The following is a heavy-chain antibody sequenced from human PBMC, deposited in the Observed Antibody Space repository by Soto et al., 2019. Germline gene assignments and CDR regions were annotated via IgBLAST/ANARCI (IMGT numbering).Heavy chain of an antibody. V-gene: IGHV3-33*01. CDR3: ARDSEQLVRDYGYYYYGMDV. CDR2: IWYDGSNK. CDR1: GFTFSSYG. D-gene: IGHD6-6*01. J-gene: IGHJ6*02. Sequence: QVQLVESGGGVVQPGRSLRLSCAASGFTFSSYGMHWVRQAPGKGLEWVAVIWYDGSNKYYADSVKGRFTISRDNSKKTLYLQMNSLRAEDSAVYYCARDSEQLVRDYGYYYYGMDVWGQGTTVTVSS.